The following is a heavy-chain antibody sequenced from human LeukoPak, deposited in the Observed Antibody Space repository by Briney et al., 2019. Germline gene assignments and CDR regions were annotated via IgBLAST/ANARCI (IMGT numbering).Heavy chain of an antibody. CDR3: ARMGVSDAFDI. CDR2: MKQDGSEK. CDR1: GFTFSSYW. J-gene: IGHJ3*02. Sequence: GGSLRLSCAASGFTFSSYWMSWVRQAPGKGLEWVANMKQDGSEKYYVDSVKGRFTISRDNAKNSLYLQMNSLRAEDTAVYYCARMGVSDAFDIWGQGTMVTVSS. D-gene: IGHD3-10*01. V-gene: IGHV3-7*01.